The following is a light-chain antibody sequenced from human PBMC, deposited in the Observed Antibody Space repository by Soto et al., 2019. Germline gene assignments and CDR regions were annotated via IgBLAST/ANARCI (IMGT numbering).Light chain of an antibody. CDR2: DVS. Sequence: QSVLTQARSVSGSPRQSVTISCTGTSSDVGGYNYVSWYQQHPGKAPKLMIYDVSKRPSGVPDRFSGSKSGNTASLTISGLQAEDEADYYCCSYAGSYTSYVFGTGTKVTVL. CDR1: SSDVGGYNY. V-gene: IGLV2-11*01. J-gene: IGLJ1*01. CDR3: CSYAGSYTSYV.